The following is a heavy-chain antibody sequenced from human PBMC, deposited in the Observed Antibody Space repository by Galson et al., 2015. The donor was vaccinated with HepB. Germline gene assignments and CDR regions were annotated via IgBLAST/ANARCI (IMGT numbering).Heavy chain of an antibody. D-gene: IGHD2-2*02. CDR1: GFTFSSYA. V-gene: IGHV3-64*01. CDR3: ARDDGEGTCSSTSCYTGGYYYYGMDV. CDR2: ISSNGGST. Sequence: SLRLSCAASGFTFSSYAMHWVRQAPGKGLEYVSAISSNGGSTYYANSVKGRFTISRDNSKNTLYLQMGSLRAEDMAVYYCARDDGEGTCSSTSCYTGGYYYYGMDVWGQGTTVTVSS. J-gene: IGHJ6*02.